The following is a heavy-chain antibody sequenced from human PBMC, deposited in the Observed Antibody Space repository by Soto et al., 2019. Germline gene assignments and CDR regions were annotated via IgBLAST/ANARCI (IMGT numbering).Heavy chain of an antibody. J-gene: IGHJ4*02. CDR3: AKVFHPAYYDFWSGYYTGVDY. CDR1: GFTFSSYA. CDR2: ISGSGGST. D-gene: IGHD3-3*01. Sequence: LRLSCAASGFTFSSYAMSWVRQAPGKGLEWVSAISGSGGSTYYADSVKGRFTISRDNSKNTLYLQMNSLRAEDTAVYYCAKVFHPAYYDFWSGYYTGVDYWGQGTLVTVSS. V-gene: IGHV3-23*01.